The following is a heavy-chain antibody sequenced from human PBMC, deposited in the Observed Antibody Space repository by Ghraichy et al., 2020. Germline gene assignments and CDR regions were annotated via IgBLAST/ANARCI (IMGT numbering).Heavy chain of an antibody. CDR3: ARRWSSSSPFDP. D-gene: IGHD6-6*01. J-gene: IGHJ5*02. V-gene: IGHV4-59*01. CDR2: IYYSGST. CDR1: GGSISSYY. Sequence: SQTLSLTCTVSGGSISSYYWSWIRQPPGKGLEWIGYIYYSGSTNYNPSLKSRVTISVDTSKNQFSLKLSSVTAADTAVYYCARRWSSSSPFDPWGQGTLVTVSS.